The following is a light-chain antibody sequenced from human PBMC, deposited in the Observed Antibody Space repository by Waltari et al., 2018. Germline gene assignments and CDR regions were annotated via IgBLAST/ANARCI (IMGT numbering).Light chain of an antibody. CDR2: STN. J-gene: IGLJ2*01. Sequence: QSLLTQPPSASGTSGQTITISCSGSSFNFGGYALSWYQQLPGTAPKLLIHSTNKRAPGVPDRFSSSKSGTSASLAISGLQSAEEGDYYCSVWDDSLNGQVLFGGGTKLTVV. CDR1: SFNFGGYA. CDR3: SVWDDSLNGQVL. V-gene: IGLV1-44*01.